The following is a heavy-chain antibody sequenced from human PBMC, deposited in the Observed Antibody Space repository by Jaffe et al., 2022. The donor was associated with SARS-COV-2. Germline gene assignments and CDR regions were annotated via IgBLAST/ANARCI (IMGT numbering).Heavy chain of an antibody. V-gene: IGHV3-11*01. Sequence: QVQLVESGGGLVKPGGSLRLSCAASGITFSDYFMNWIRQAPGKGLEWVSYISSSGSGSTIYYADSVKGRFTISRDNAKNLLYLQMNSLRAEDTAVYYCAREVAEALGDWGQGTLVTVSS. CDR3: AREVAEALGD. D-gene: IGHD6-13*01. CDR2: ISSSGSGSTI. CDR1: GITFSDYF. J-gene: IGHJ4*02.